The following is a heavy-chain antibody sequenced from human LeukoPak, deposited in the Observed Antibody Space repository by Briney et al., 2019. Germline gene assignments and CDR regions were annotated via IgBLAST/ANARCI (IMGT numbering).Heavy chain of an antibody. CDR3: ARPDSSAFDY. CDR2: ISSSSYI. CDR1: GFTFSSYW. J-gene: IGHJ4*02. D-gene: IGHD6-19*01. V-gene: IGHV3-21*01. Sequence: GGSLRLSCAASGFTFSSYWMSWVRQAPGKGLEWVSSISSSSYIYYADSVKGRFTISRDNAKNSLYLQMNSLRAEDTAVYYCARPDSSAFDYWGQGTLVTVSS.